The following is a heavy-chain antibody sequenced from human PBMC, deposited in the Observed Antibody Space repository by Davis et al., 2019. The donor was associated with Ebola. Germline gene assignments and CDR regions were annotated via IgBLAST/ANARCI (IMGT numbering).Heavy chain of an antibody. CDR3: ARTGKRSMVATAI. CDR1: GYIFTSYL. J-gene: IGHJ4*02. CDR2: IDPSDSYT. V-gene: IGHV5-10-1*01. Sequence: GEPLKISCKGSGYIFTSYLISWVRQMPGKGLEWMGKIDPSDSYTNYSPSFQGHVTMSADKSISTAYLQWSSLKASDTAMYYCARTGKRSMVATAIWGQGTLVTVSS. D-gene: IGHD5-18*01.